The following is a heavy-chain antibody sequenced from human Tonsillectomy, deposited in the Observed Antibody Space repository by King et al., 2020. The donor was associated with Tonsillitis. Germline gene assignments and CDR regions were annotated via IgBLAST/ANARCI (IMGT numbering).Heavy chain of an antibody. CDR2: ISYDGSKE. V-gene: IGHV3-30*01. Sequence: VQLVESGGGVVQPGGSLSLSCAASGFTFSRYAVHWVRQAPGKGLEWVAVISYDGSKEHYADSVKGRFTISSDNSKKTLYLQMNSLRPEDTAVFFCVRDSRSADCGDYVSYFDYWGQGTLVTVAS. J-gene: IGHJ4*02. D-gene: IGHD4-17*01. CDR3: VRDSRSADCGDYVSYFDY. CDR1: GFTFSRYA.